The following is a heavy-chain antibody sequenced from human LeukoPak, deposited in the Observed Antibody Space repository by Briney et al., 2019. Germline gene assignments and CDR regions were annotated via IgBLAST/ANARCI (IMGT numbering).Heavy chain of an antibody. CDR1: GGSISGYY. CDR3: ARLPNDAFDI. Sequence: SETLSLTYTVSGGSISGYYWSWIRQPPGEGLEWIGYISASGTTNYNPSLKSRVTMSVDTSKNQFSLKLSSVTAADRAVYYCARLPNDAFDIWGQGTMVTVSS. V-gene: IGHV4-4*09. CDR2: ISASGTT. J-gene: IGHJ3*02.